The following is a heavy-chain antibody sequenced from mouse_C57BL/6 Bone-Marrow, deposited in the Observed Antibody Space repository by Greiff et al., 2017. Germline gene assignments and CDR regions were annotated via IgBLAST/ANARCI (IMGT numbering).Heavy chain of an antibody. CDR1: ASPLPGYT. V-gene: IGHV1-62-2*01. D-gene: IGHD2-1*01. Sequence: VVESGAELVKPGASVKLSCKASASPLPGYTIPWVRQGSGQGLGWIGWFYPGSGSIKYNEKFKDKATLTADKSSSTVYMELSRLTSEDSAVYFCARHEERGIYHYFDVWGTGTTVTVSS. J-gene: IGHJ1*03. CDR2: FYPGSGSI. CDR3: ARHEERGIYHYFDV.